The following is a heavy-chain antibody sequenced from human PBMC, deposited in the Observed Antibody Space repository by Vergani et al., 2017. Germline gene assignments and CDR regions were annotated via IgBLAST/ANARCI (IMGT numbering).Heavy chain of an antibody. CDR2: IYSGGST. CDR1: GFTVSSKY. D-gene: IGHD6-13*01. Sequence: EVQLVETGGGLIQPGGSLRLSCAASGFTVSSKYMSWVRQAPGKGLEWVSVIYSGGSTYYADSVKGRFTISRDNSKNTLYLQMNSLRAEYTAVYYCATGIAAAGYYYYGMDVWGQGTTVTVSS. CDR3: ATGIAAAGYYYYGMDV. V-gene: IGHV3-53*02. J-gene: IGHJ6*02.